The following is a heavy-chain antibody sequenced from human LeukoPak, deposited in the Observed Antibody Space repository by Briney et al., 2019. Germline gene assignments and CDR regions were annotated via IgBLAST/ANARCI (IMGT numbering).Heavy chain of an antibody. CDR2: IYHSGST. D-gene: IGHD4-17*01. V-gene: IGHV4-30-2*01. CDR1: GGSISSGGYS. J-gene: IGHJ4*02. CDR3: ATLGDYEGGYYFDY. Sequence: SETLSLTCAVSGGSISSGGYSWSWIRQPPGTGLEWIGYIYHSGSTYYNPSLKSRVTISVDRSKNQFSLKLSSVTAADTAVYYCATLGDYEGGYYFDYWGQGTLVTVSS.